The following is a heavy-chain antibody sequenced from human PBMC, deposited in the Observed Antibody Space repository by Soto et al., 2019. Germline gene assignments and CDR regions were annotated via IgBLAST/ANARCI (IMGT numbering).Heavy chain of an antibody. CDR2: SSTYNDNT. CDR3: ARILSGSFLSYYYYGMDV. CDR1: GYTFISYG. D-gene: IGHD1-26*01. V-gene: IGHV1-18*01. Sequence: GASVKVSCKASGYTFISYGISWVRQAPGQGLEWMGWSSTYNDNTKVAQKLQGRVTMTTDTSTSTAYMELRSLRSDDTAVYYCARILSGSFLSYYYYGMDVWGQGTMVTVSS. J-gene: IGHJ6*02.